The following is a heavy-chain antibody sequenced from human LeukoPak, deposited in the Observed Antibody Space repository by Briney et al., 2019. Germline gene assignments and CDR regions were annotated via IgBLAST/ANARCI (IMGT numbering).Heavy chain of an antibody. CDR1: GFTFSNAW. J-gene: IGHJ3*02. CDR2: IKSKTDGGTT. Sequence: PGGSLRLSCAASGFTFSNAWMSWVRQAPGKGLEWVGRIKSKTDGGTTDYAAPVKGRFTISRDDSKNTLYLQMNSLKTEDTAVYYCTTPLGQQLVLGAFDIWGQGTMVTVSS. CDR3: TTPLGQQLVLGAFDI. D-gene: IGHD6-13*01. V-gene: IGHV3-15*01.